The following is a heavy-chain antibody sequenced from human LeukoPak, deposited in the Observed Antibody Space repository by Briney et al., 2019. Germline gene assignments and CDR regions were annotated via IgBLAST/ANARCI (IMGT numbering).Heavy chain of an antibody. V-gene: IGHV1-18*01. CDR2: ISAYNGNT. Sequence: ASVTVSCKASGYTFNRYGISWVRQAPGQGIEWMAWISAYNGNTKYAQKVQGRVTMTTDTSTSTAYMELRSLRSDDTAVYYCARATRELRGSIWGDLDYWGQGTLVTVSS. D-gene: IGHD1-26*01. CDR3: ARATRELRGSIWGDLDY. CDR1: GYTFNRYG. J-gene: IGHJ4*02.